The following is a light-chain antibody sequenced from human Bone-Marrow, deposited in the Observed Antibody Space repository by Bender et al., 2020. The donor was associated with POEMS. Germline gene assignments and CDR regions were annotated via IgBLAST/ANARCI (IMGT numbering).Light chain of an antibody. V-gene: IGLV2-14*01. CDR3: SSYTTPTSGIVL. CDR2: EVG. J-gene: IGLJ2*01. CDR1: SSDVGDYNY. Sequence: QSALTQPASVSGSPGQSITISCTATSSDVGDYNYVSWYQQHPGKAPKLLISEVGNRPSGVSDRFSGSKSGYTASLTISGLQTEDEADYYCSSYTTPTSGIVLFGGGTKLTVL.